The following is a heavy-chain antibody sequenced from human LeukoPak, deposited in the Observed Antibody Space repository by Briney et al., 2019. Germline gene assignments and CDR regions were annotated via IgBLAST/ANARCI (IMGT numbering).Heavy chain of an antibody. CDR1: GHIFTGYY. Sequence: ASVKVSCKASGHIFTGYYIHWVRQAPGQGLEWMGIINPSGGSTSYAQKFQGRVTMTRDTSTSTVYMELSSLRSEDTAVYYCARSMIVVVITHAFDIWGQGTMVTVSS. CDR2: INPSGGST. J-gene: IGHJ3*02. CDR3: ARSMIVVVITHAFDI. D-gene: IGHD3-22*01. V-gene: IGHV1-46*01.